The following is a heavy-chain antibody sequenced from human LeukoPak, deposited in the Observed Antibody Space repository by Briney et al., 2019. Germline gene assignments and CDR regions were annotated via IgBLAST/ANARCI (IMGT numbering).Heavy chain of an antibody. CDR3: ARGHVTMVRGVTYFDY. CDR1: GGSISSGGYY. Sequence: SETLSLTCTVSGGSISSGGYYWSWIRQHPGKGLEWFGYIYYSGSTYYSPSLKSRVTISVDTSKNQFSLKLSSVTAADTAVYYCARGHVTMVRGVTYFDYCGQGTLVTVSS. D-gene: IGHD3-10*01. V-gene: IGHV4-31*03. J-gene: IGHJ4*02. CDR2: IYYSGST.